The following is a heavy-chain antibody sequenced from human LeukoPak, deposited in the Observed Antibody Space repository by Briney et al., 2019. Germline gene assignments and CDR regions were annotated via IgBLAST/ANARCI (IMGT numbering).Heavy chain of an antibody. CDR1: GGSISSYY. CDR2: IYYSGST. J-gene: IGHJ5*02. CDR3: ARETIAAAGPKPLTDWFDP. V-gene: IGHV4-59*01. Sequence: SETLSLTCTVSGGSISSYYWSWIRQPPGKGLEWIGYIYYSGSTNYNPSLKSRVTISVDTSKNQFSLKLSSVTAADTAVYYCARETIAAAGPKPLTDWFDPGAREPWSPSPQ. D-gene: IGHD6-13*01.